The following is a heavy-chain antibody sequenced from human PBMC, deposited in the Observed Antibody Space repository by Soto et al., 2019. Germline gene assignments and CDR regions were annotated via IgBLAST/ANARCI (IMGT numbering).Heavy chain of an antibody. D-gene: IGHD1-26*01. V-gene: IGHV3-23*01. CDR2: ISGSGST. CDR1: GFTVSSDYG. J-gene: IGHJ5*02. CDR3: AKDYLRWAQS. Sequence: PGGSLRLSCAASGFTVSSDYGMSWVRQAPGKGLEWVSAISGSGSTFYADSVKGRFTISRDNSKNTLYLQMNSLRAEDTAVYYCAKDYLRWAQSWGQGTLVTVSS.